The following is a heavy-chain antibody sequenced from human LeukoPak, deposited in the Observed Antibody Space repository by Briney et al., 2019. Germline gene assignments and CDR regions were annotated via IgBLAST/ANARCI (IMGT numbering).Heavy chain of an antibody. Sequence: PGGSLRLSWPASGFTFGSYWMSWVRQAPGKGLEWVAKIKQDGSEKYNVDSVKGRFTISRDNAKNSLYLQMNSLRAEDTAVYYCARDLAYCGGDCYPPRYYYYYMDVWGKGTTVTVSS. CDR1: GFTFGSYW. CDR2: IKQDGSEK. V-gene: IGHV3-7*01. D-gene: IGHD2-21*02. CDR3: ARDLAYCGGDCYPPRYYYYYMDV. J-gene: IGHJ6*03.